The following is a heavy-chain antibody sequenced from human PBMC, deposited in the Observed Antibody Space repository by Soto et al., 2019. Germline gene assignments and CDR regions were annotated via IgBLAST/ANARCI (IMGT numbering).Heavy chain of an antibody. CDR2: ISTDNTHR. CDR3: ARDRSFYGDYQNNYSYYGMDV. Sequence: ASVKVSCKASGYNFLTYGISWLRQAPGRGLEWMGWISTDNTHRNYAQNFQERVTMTTDTSTNTAYMELRSLRSDDTAIYYCARDRSFYGDYQNNYSYYGMDVWGQGTTVTVSS. J-gene: IGHJ6*02. D-gene: IGHD4-17*01. V-gene: IGHV1-18*01. CDR1: GYNFLTYG.